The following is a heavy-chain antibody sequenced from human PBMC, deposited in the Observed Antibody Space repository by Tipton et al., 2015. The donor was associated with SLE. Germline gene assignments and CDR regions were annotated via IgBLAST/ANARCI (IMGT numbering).Heavy chain of an antibody. V-gene: IGHV1-18*04. CDR1: GYTLTGYF. Sequence: QVQLVQSGAEVKSPGASVRVSCKASGYTLTGYFLHRVRQAPGQGLEWMGWISTYNGNTNYAQKLQGRVTMTTDTSTSTAYMELRSLRSDDTAVYYCARANPFYTGYDFDYWGQGTLVTVSS. CDR2: ISTYNGNT. D-gene: IGHD5-12*01. CDR3: ARANPFYTGYDFDY. J-gene: IGHJ4*02.